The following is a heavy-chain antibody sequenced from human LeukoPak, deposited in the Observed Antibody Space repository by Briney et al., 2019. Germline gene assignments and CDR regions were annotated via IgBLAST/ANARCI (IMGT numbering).Heavy chain of an antibody. CDR3: AKVGVRAVAGIDY. CDR1: GFTFSSYG. CDR2: ISYDGSNK. D-gene: IGHD6-19*01. J-gene: IGHJ4*02. V-gene: IGHV3-30*18. Sequence: GRSLRLSCAASGFTFSSYGMHWVRQAPGKGLEWVAVISYDGSNKYYADSVKGRFTISRDNSKNTLYLQMNSLRAEDTAVYYCAKVGVRAVAGIDYWGQGTLVTVSS.